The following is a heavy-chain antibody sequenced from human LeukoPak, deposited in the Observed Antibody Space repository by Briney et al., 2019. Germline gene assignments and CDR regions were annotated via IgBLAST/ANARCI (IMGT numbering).Heavy chain of an antibody. CDR2: IKEDGSDK. CDR1: GFTFSRSW. CDR3: ATLAFDS. D-gene: IGHD3-3*02. Sequence: GGSLRLSCTASGFTFSRSWMHWVRQAPGKGLEWVADIKEDGSDKYYGDSVKGQFTISRDNAKNSVYLQMNSLSPEDTAIYFCATLAFDSWGRGTLVTVSS. V-gene: IGHV3-7*01. J-gene: IGHJ4*02.